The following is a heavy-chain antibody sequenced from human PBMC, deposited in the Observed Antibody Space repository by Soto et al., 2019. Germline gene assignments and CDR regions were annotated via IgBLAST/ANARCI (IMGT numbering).Heavy chain of an antibody. Sequence: EVQVVESGGGLVQPGGSLRLSCEASGFTFSSYWMHWVRQAPGKGLVWVSCIASDGSSTTYADSVKGRFTISRDNAKNTLNLQMNSLRAEDTAVYYCARGRGWGGFDPGGQGTLVTVSS. CDR1: GFTFSSYW. J-gene: IGHJ5*02. CDR2: IASDGSST. V-gene: IGHV3-74*01. D-gene: IGHD3-10*01. CDR3: ARGRGWGGFDP.